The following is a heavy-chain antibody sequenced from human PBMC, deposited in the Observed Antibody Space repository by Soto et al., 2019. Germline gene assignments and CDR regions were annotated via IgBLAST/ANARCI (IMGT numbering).Heavy chain of an antibody. CDR3: ARDNGLAGSFDP. CDR1: GFTFSTYS. D-gene: IGHD2-21*01. V-gene: IGHV3-48*02. CDR2: ISYTSTTI. J-gene: IGHJ5*02. Sequence: PGGSLRLSCAASGFTFSTYSMNWVRQAPGKGLEWVSYISYTSTTIYYADSVRGRFTISRDNVKNSLFLQMNSLRDEDTAVYYRARDNGLAGSFDPWGQGTLVTVSS.